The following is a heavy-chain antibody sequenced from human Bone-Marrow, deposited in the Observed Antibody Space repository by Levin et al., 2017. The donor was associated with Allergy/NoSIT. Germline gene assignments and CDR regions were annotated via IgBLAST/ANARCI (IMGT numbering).Heavy chain of an antibody. J-gene: IGHJ6*02. CDR1: GGTFSTYP. CDR2: IIPTLGAA. Sequence: SVKVSCKASGGTFSTYPISWVRQAQGQGLEWMGGIIPTLGAANYAQKFQGRVTITALDSANIVFMEMTNLRSEDTAVYYCVRALGTISGSGDVWGQGTKITV. V-gene: IGHV1-69*13. D-gene: IGHD3-3*01. CDR3: VRALGTISGSGDV.